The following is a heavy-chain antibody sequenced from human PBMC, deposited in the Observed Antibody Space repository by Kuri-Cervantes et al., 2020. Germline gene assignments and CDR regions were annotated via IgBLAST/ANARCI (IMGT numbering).Heavy chain of an antibody. D-gene: IGHD1-1*01. CDR2: ISGSGGSI. Sequence: GGSLRLSCAASGFTFSSYAISWVRQAPGKGLEWVSAISGSGGSIYYADSVKGRFTISRDNSKNTLYLQMNSLRAEDTAVYYCARMMLQGFDYWGQGTLVTVSS. CDR3: ARMMLQGFDY. CDR1: GFTFSSYA. J-gene: IGHJ4*02. V-gene: IGHV3-23*01.